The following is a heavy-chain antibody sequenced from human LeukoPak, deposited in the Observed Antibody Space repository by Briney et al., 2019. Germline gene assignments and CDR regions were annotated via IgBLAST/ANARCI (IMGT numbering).Heavy chain of an antibody. CDR1: GYSISSGYY. Sequence: SETPSLTCTVSGYSISSGYYWGWIRQPPGKGLEWIGSIYHSGSTYYNPSLKSRVTISVDTSKNQFSLKLSSVTAADTAVYYCARARNYYDSSDYYYEGDAFDIWGQGTMVTVSS. J-gene: IGHJ3*02. D-gene: IGHD3-22*01. V-gene: IGHV4-38-2*02. CDR3: ARARNYYDSSDYYYEGDAFDI. CDR2: IYHSGST.